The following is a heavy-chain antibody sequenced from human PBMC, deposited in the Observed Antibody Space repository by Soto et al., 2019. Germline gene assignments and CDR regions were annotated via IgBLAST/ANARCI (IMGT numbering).Heavy chain of an antibody. CDR2: ISSSSSYI. V-gene: IGHV3-21*01. J-gene: IGHJ4*02. D-gene: IGHD2-8*02. CDR1: GFTFSSYS. Sequence: AGGSLRLSCAASGFTFSSYSMNWVRQAPGKGLEWVSSISSSSSYIYYADSVKGRFTISRDNAKNSLYLQMNSLRAEDTAVYYCARPLDNLQVFDYWGQGTLVTVSS. CDR3: ARPLDNLQVFDY.